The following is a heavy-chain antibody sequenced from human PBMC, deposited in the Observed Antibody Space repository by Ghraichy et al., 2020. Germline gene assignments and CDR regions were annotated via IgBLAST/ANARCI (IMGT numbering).Heavy chain of an antibody. V-gene: IGHV3-23*01. D-gene: IGHD3-16*02. CDR1: GISFASYA. CDR3: AKSPFAPGRSFFLDC. Sequence: ETLSLTCAASGISFASYAMSWIRQGPGKGLEWVSSITQSGDKTYYADSVQGRFTISRDNSKNTLYLRMDSLRAEDSAVYSCAKSPFAPGRSFFLDCWGQGTRVDVAS. J-gene: IGHJ4*02. CDR2: ITQSGDKT.